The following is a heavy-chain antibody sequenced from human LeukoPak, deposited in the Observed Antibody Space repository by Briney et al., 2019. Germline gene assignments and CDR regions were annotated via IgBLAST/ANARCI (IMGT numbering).Heavy chain of an antibody. D-gene: IGHD6-6*01. V-gene: IGHV3-7*03. CDR3: ASAGGDSRSPLPFYY. CDR2: IKQDGSEK. CDR1: GFTFDKYW. J-gene: IGHJ4*02. Sequence: GGSLRLSCAASGFTFDKYWMSWVRQAPGKGLEWVANIKQDGSEKYYVDSVKGRFTISKDNAENSLFLQMNSLRAEDTAVYFCASAGGDSRSPLPFYYWGQGTLVTVSS.